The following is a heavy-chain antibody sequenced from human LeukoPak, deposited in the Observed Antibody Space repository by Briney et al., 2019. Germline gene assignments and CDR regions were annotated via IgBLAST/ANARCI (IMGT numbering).Heavy chain of an antibody. Sequence: SQTLSLTCTVSGGSISSGSYYWSWIRQPAGKGLEWIGRIYTSGSTNYNPSLKSRVTISVDTSKNQFSLKLSSVTAADTAVYYCARGPLGYCSSTSCYGEGTWFDPWGQGTLVTVSS. CDR1: GGSISSGSYY. CDR3: ARGPLGYCSSTSCYGEGTWFDP. V-gene: IGHV4-61*02. J-gene: IGHJ5*02. CDR2: IYTSGST. D-gene: IGHD2-2*01.